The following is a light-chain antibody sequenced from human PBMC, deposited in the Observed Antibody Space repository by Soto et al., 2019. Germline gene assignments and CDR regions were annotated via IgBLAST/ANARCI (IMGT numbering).Light chain of an antibody. CDR2: DAS. V-gene: IGKV3-11*01. CDR3: QQRSICPLT. J-gene: IGKJ4*01. CDR1: QSISNY. Sequence: EVVLTQSPATLSLSPGERVTLACRASQSISNYLAWYQKKPGQAPRLVTYDASNRATGIPARFSGSGSWADFTLTISSLEPEDATVYFCQQRSICPLTFSGGTKVEIK.